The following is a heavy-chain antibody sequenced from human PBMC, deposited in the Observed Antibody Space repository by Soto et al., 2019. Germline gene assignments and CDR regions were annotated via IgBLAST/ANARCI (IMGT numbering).Heavy chain of an antibody. Sequence: EVQLLESGGGLVQPGGSLRLSCAASGLTFSSNAMSWVRQAPGKGLEWVSGISSSGGSTYYADSVKGRFTISRDNSKNMLYLQMNNLRAEDTAVYYCAKAQGGSYFDYWGQGTLVTVSS. J-gene: IGHJ4*02. CDR1: GLTFSSNA. D-gene: IGHD2-15*01. CDR3: AKAQGGSYFDY. V-gene: IGHV3-23*01. CDR2: ISSSGGST.